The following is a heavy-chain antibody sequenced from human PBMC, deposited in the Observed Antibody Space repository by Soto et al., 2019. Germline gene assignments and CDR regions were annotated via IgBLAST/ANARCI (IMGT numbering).Heavy chain of an antibody. J-gene: IGHJ6*03. D-gene: IGHD2-2*02. Sequence: GGSLRLSCAASGFTFSSYAMSWVRQAPGKGLEWVSAISGSGGSTYYADSVKGRFTISRDNSKNTLYLQMNSLRAEDTAVYYCAKDPRYCSSTSCYTTYYYYMDVWGKGTTVTVSS. CDR2: ISGSGGST. CDR1: GFTFSSYA. CDR3: AKDPRYCSSTSCYTTYYYYMDV. V-gene: IGHV3-23*01.